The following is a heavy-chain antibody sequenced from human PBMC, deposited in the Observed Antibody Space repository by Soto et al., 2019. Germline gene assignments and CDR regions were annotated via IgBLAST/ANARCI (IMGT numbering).Heavy chain of an antibody. V-gene: IGHV4-59*01. J-gene: IGHJ5*02. CDR1: GGSISSYY. CDR3: AREITVIDSYIDP. CDR2: IYYSGST. D-gene: IGHD3-22*01. Sequence: QVQLQESGPGLVKPSETLSLTCTVSGGSISSYYWSWIRQPPGKGLEWIGYIYYSGSTNYNPSLKSRVTISVDTSKNQFSLKLSSVAAADTAVYYCAREITVIDSYIDPWGQGTLVTVSS.